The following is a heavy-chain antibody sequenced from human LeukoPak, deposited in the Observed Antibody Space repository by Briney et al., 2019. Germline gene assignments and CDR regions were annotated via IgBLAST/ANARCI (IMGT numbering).Heavy chain of an antibody. D-gene: IGHD3-3*01. V-gene: IGHV3-30*18. CDR2: ISYDGSNK. CDR3: AKDKTWSGYSTYYYYGMDV. Sequence: GGSLRLSCAASGFTFSSYGMHWVRQAPGKGLEWVAVISYDGSNKYYADSVKGRFTTSRDNSKNTLYLQMNSLRAEDTAVYYCAKDKTWSGYSTYYYYGMDVWGQGTTVTVSS. CDR1: GFTFSSYG. J-gene: IGHJ6*02.